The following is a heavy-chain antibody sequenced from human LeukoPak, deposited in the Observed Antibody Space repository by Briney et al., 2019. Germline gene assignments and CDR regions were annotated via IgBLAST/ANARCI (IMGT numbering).Heavy chain of an antibody. CDR2: ISAYNGNT. V-gene: IGHV1-18*01. Sequence: GASVKVSCKASGYTFTSYGISWVRQAPGQGLEWVGWISAYNGNTNYAQKLQGRVTMTTDTSTSTAYMELRSLRSDDTAVYYCATAPMDTAMVHNDFDYWGQGTLVTVSS. J-gene: IGHJ4*02. CDR1: GYTFTSYG. CDR3: ATAPMDTAMVHNDFDY. D-gene: IGHD5-18*01.